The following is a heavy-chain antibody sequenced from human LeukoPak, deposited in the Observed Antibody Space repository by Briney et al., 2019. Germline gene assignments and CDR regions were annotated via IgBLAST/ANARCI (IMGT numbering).Heavy chain of an antibody. J-gene: IGHJ6*03. CDR3: ARLVRGYYYYYMDV. Sequence: SETLSLTCTVSGYSISSGYFWGWIRQPPGKGLEWIGEINHSGSTNYNPSLKSRVTISVDTSKNQFSLKLSSVTAADTAVYYCARLVRGYYYYYMDVWGKGTTVTISS. V-gene: IGHV4-38-2*02. CDR2: INHSGST. CDR1: GYSISSGYF. D-gene: IGHD3-10*01.